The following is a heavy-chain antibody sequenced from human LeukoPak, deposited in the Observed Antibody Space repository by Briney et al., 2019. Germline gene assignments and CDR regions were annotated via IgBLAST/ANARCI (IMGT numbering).Heavy chain of an antibody. D-gene: IGHD2-15*01. J-gene: IGHJ4*02. CDR3: ARGTYCSGGTCYFLIDY. Sequence: GGSLRLSCAASGFTFRTYGMHWVRQAPGKGLEWVAVISNDGSKKYYADSVKGRVTISRENSKNTLYLEMDSLSAEDTAVYYCARGTYCSGGTCYFLIDYWGQGTLVTVSS. CDR1: GFTFRTYG. CDR2: ISNDGSKK. V-gene: IGHV3-30*03.